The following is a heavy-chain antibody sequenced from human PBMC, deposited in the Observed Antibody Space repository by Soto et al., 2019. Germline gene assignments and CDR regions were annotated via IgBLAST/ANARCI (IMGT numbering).Heavy chain of an antibody. CDR2: ISKSDYT. J-gene: IGHJ3*02. Sequence: HPGGSLRLSCTVSVFDFNNYGINWVRQAPGKGLEWVSSISKSDYTYYADSVKGRFTIFRDNSKNTLYLQMNSLRAEDTAVYYCAREGDAFDIWGQGTVVTVSS. V-gene: IGHV3-23*01. CDR3: AREGDAFDI. CDR1: VFDFNNYG.